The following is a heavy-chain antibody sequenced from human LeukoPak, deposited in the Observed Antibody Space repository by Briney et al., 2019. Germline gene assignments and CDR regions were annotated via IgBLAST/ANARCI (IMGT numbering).Heavy chain of an antibody. D-gene: IGHD6-6*01. CDR3: ASQLGGYFDY. CDR1: GYTFTGHY. CDR2: INPKNAGT. Sequence: ASVKVSCKASGYTFTGHYMHWVRQAPGQGLEWMGWINPKNAGTNYAQKFQGRVTMTRDTSTGTVYMELSRLRSEDTAVYYCASQLGGYFDYWGQGTLVTVSS. J-gene: IGHJ4*02. V-gene: IGHV1-2*02.